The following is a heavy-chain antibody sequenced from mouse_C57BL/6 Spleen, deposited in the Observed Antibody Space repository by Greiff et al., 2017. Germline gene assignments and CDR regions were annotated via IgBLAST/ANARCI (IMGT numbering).Heavy chain of an antibody. J-gene: IGHJ1*03. D-gene: IGHD1-1*01. CDR3: ARYYGSSYWYFDV. V-gene: IGHV1-64*01. CDR1: GYTFTSYW. Sequence: QVQLQQPGAELVKPGASVQLSCKASGYTFTSYWMHWVKQRPGQGLEWIGMIHPNSGSTNYNEKFKSKATLTVDKSSSTAYMQLSSLTSEDSAVYYCARYYGSSYWYFDVWGTGTTVTVSS. CDR2: IHPNSGST.